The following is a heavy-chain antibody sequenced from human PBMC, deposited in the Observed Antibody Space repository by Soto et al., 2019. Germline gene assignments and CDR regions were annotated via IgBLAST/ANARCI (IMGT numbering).Heavy chain of an antibody. CDR3: ARDQGGEFLKGSGMDV. D-gene: IGHD3-10*01. CDR2: IYYSGET. CDR1: GDSISRYY. J-gene: IGHJ6*02. Sequence: QVQLQESGPGLVKPSETLSLTCTVSGDSISRYYWSWIRLSPGKGLEWIGYIYYSGETNYNPSVKGRFTISVNRTKNPFSLKLNSVTAADTAVYYCARDQGGEFLKGSGMDVWGQGTTVTVSS. V-gene: IGHV4-59*01.